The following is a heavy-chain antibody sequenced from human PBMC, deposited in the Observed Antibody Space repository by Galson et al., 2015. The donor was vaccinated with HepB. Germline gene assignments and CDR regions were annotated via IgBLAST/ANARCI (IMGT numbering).Heavy chain of an antibody. CDR2: ISGSGGST. CDR1: GFTFSSYA. V-gene: IGHV3-23*01. Sequence: SLRLSCAASGFTFSSYAMSWVRQAPGKGLEWVSAISGSGGSTYYADSVKGRFTISRDNSKNTLYLQMNSLRAEDTAVYYCAKVSGQQLVFDYWGQGTLVTVSS. D-gene: IGHD6-13*01. CDR3: AKVSGQQLVFDY. J-gene: IGHJ4*02.